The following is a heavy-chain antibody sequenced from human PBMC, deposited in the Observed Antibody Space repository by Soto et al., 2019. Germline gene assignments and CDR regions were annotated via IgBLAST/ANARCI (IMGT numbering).Heavy chain of an antibody. J-gene: IGHJ4*02. CDR2: ISASGVST. D-gene: IGHD6-13*01. CDR1: GFTFSSYA. CDR3: AKDPRLQPRAAAGQQLATQAFDY. Sequence: EVQLLEFGGGLVQPGGSLRLSCSASGFTFSSYAMGWVRQAPGKGLEWVSTISASGVSTYHADSVKGRFTISRDNSKNTLYLQMNSLRAEDTAVYYCAKDPRLQPRAAAGQQLATQAFDYWGQGTLVTVSS. V-gene: IGHV3-23*01.